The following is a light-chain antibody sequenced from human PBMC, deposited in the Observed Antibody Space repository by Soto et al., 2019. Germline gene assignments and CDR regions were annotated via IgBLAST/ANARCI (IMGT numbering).Light chain of an antibody. Sequence: ETVLTQSPATLSLSLGERATLSCRASQSVSSYLAWYQQKPGQATRLLIYNAANRATGIPARFNGSGAGTDFALTISSREPEDSAVYYCQQRSNWPPYTFGQGTKLEIK. CDR2: NAA. V-gene: IGKV3-11*01. CDR3: QQRSNWPPYT. J-gene: IGKJ2*01. CDR1: QSVSSY.